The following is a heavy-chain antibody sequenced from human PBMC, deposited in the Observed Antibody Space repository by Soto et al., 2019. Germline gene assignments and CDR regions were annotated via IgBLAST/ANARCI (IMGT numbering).Heavy chain of an antibody. J-gene: IGHJ3*02. V-gene: IGHV4-30-2*05. CDR1: GGSISSGGYS. D-gene: IGHD3-22*01. CDR2: IYHSGST. CDR3: ATTVPQRSDYYDSSGYPDAFDI. Sequence: SETLSLTCAVSGGSISSGGYSWSWIRQPPGKGLEWIGYIYHSGSTYYNPSLKSRVTISVDTSKNQFSLKLSSVTAADTAVYYCATTVPQRSDYYDSSGYPDAFDIWGQGTMVTVSS.